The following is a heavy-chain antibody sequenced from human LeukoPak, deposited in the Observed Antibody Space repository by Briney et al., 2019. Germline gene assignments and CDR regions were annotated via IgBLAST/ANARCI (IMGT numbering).Heavy chain of an antibody. CDR1: GGSISSGGYS. CDR2: IYHSGST. Sequence: SQTLSLTCAVSGGSISSGGYSWSWIRQPPGKGLEWIGYIYHSGSTYYNPSLKSRVTISVDRSKNQFSLKLSSVTAADTAVYYCARAIPHYTGSDALDIWGQGTMVTVSS. CDR3: ARAIPHYTGSDALDI. V-gene: IGHV4-30-2*01. D-gene: IGHD2-2*02. J-gene: IGHJ3*02.